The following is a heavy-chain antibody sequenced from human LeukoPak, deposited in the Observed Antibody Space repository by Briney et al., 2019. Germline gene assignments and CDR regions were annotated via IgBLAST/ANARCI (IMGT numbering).Heavy chain of an antibody. Sequence: GGSLRLSCAASAGFTFSDYSMNWVRQAPGKGLEWVAIISQDGREKLYVDSVKGRFTISRDNAKSSLYLQINSLRAEDTAVYYCVGGIGWQPDYWGQGTLVTVSS. V-gene: IGHV3-7*03. CDR2: ISQDGREK. D-gene: IGHD6-19*01. CDR1: AGFTFSDYS. CDR3: VGGIGWQPDY. J-gene: IGHJ4*02.